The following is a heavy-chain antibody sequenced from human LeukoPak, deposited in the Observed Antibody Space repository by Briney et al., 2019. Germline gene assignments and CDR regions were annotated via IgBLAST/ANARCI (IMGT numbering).Heavy chain of an antibody. Sequence: GGSLRLSCAASGFPFSSYAMNWVRQAPGKGLEWVSVIAGSDGFTQYADSVKGRFTISRDNSKNTMYLQMNRLRVEDTALYYCVRSLDYWGQGTLVTVSS. J-gene: IGHJ4*02. CDR1: GFPFSSYA. CDR3: VRSLDY. CDR2: IAGSDGFT. V-gene: IGHV3-23*01.